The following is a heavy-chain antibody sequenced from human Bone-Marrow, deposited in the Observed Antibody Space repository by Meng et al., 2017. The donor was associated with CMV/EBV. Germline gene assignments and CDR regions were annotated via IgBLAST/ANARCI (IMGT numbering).Heavy chain of an antibody. CDR2: IHHSGRT. V-gene: IGHV4-34*01. Sequence: GLSRGYLGSGLRQPPGKALELIGEIHHSGRTNYNPSLNSRVTISVDTSKNQFSLKLSSVTAADTALYYCAGGAYCSSTRCYCGALDYWGQGTLVTVSS. D-gene: IGHD2-2*01. CDR3: AGGAYCSSTRCYCGALDY. CDR1: GLSRGYL. J-gene: IGHJ4*02.